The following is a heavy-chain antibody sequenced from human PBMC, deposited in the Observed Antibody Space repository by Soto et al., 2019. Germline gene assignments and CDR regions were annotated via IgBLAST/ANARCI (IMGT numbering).Heavy chain of an antibody. CDR3: ARDRSIAAAGTAYYFDY. CDR2: IYYSGST. D-gene: IGHD6-13*01. CDR1: DVSIVNHC. Sequence: SETQPHWSPVADVSIVNHCWRWILQPPGKGLEWIVYIYYSGSTNYNPSLKSRVTISVDTSKNQFSLKLSSVTAADTAVYYCARDRSIAAAGTAYYFDYWGQGTLVTVSS. J-gene: IGHJ4*02. V-gene: IGHV4-59*11.